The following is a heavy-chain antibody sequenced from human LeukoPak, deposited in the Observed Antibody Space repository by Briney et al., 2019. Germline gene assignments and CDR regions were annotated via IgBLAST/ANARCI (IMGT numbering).Heavy chain of an antibody. Sequence: PSETLSLTCTVSGGSISSYYWSWIRQPPGKGLEWIGYIYYSGSTNYNPYLKSRVTISVDTSKNQFSLKLSSVTAADTAVYYCARFAPGQWLVDYWGQGTLVTVSS. CDR1: GGSISSYY. V-gene: IGHV4-59*01. CDR3: ARFAPGQWLVDY. CDR2: IYYSGST. D-gene: IGHD6-19*01. J-gene: IGHJ4*02.